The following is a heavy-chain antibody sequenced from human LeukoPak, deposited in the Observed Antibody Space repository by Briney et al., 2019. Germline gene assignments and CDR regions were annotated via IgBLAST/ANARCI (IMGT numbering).Heavy chain of an antibody. Sequence: SETLSLTCAVSGYSISSGYYWGWIRQPPGKGLEWIGSIYHSGSTYYNPSFKSRVTISVDTSKNQFSLKLSSVTAADTAVYYCARHNRPATDDFWSGYYFRILSPFDYWGQGTLVTVSS. CDR2: IYHSGST. CDR3: ARHNRPATDDFWSGYYFRILSPFDY. D-gene: IGHD3-3*01. V-gene: IGHV4-38-2*01. J-gene: IGHJ4*02. CDR1: GYSISSGYY.